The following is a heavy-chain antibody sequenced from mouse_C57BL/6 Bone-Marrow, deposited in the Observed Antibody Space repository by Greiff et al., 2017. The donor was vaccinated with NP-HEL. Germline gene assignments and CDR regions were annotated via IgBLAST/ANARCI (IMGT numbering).Heavy chain of an antibody. V-gene: IGHV5-6*01. J-gene: IGHJ3*01. Sequence: EVQRVESGGDLVKPGGSLKLSCAASGFTFSSYGMSWVRQTPDKRLEWVATISSGGSYTYYPDSVKGRFTISRDNAKNTLYLQMSSLKSEDTAMYYCARHPLTGTWFAYWGQGTLVTVSA. CDR1: GFTFSSYG. D-gene: IGHD4-1*01. CDR3: ARHPLTGTWFAY. CDR2: ISSGGSYT.